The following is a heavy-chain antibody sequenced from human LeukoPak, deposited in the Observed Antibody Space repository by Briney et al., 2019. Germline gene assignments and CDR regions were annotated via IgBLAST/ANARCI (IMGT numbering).Heavy chain of an antibody. CDR3: AKHQLVRGVFGLDV. V-gene: IGHV3-23*01. CDR2: ISGRGVST. CDR1: GSSFGSYA. Sequence: GQSLRLSCAVAGSSFGSYATSWVRHAAGDGRGWVSGISGRGVSTYYADSVTGRFAISRDNFKNPLYLQMDSLRADDTAVYYCAKHQLVRGVFGLDVWGQGSTVTVSS. D-gene: IGHD3-10*01. J-gene: IGHJ6*02.